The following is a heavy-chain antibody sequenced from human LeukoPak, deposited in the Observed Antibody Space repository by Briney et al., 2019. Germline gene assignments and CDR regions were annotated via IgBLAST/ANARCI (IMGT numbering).Heavy chain of an antibody. J-gene: IGHJ4*02. Sequence: GGSLRLSCAASGFTVSSNYMSWVRQAPGKGLEWVSVIYSGGSTYYADSVKGRFTISRDNSKNTLYLQMNSLRAEDTAVYYCAKGYRIAVAGPRAFDYWGQGTLVTVSS. CDR2: IYSGGST. V-gene: IGHV3-53*01. CDR3: AKGYRIAVAGPRAFDY. D-gene: IGHD6-19*01. CDR1: GFTVSSNY.